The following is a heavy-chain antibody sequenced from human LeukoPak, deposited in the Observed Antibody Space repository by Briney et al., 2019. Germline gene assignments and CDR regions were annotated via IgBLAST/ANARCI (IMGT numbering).Heavy chain of an antibody. CDR2: LSYTGKT. D-gene: IGHD2/OR15-2a*01. CDR3: SKGYFEPFAH. Sequence: SETLSLTCLVSGASVSSSHWNWIRQLPGKGLEWIGCLSYTGKTDYNPSLTSRVTMSLDTSKNQVSLKLTSLTAADTAVYYCSKGYFEPFAHWGQGILVTVSS. CDR1: GASVSSSH. J-gene: IGHJ4*02. V-gene: IGHV4-59*02.